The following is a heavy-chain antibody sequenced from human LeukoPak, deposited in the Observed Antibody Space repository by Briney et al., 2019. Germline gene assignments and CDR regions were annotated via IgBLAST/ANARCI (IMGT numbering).Heavy chain of an antibody. CDR3: AGYYYDSRGPYGP. J-gene: IGHJ5*02. Sequence: GASVKVSCKASGYTFTGYYMHWVRQAPGQGLEWMGWINPNSGGTNYAQKFQGRVTMTRDMSTSTVYMELSSLRSEDTAVYYCAGYYYDSRGPYGPWGQGTLVTVSS. CDR1: GYTFTGYY. D-gene: IGHD3-22*01. V-gene: IGHV1-2*02. CDR2: INPNSGGT.